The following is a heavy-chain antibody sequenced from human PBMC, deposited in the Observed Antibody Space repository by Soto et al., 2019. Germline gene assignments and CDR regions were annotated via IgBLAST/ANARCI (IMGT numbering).Heavy chain of an antibody. CDR1: GYTFTGYY. Sequence: ASVKVSCKASGYTFTGYYMHWVREAPGQGLEWMGWINPNSGGTNYAQKFQGRVTMTRDTSIRTAYMELSRLRSDDTAVYYCASMYSSSWYGVDYWGQGTLVTVSS. CDR3: ASMYSSSWYGVDY. V-gene: IGHV1-2*02. D-gene: IGHD6-13*01. J-gene: IGHJ4*02. CDR2: INPNSGGT.